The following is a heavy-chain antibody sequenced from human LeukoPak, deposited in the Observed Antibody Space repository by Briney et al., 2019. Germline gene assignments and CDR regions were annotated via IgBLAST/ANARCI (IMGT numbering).Heavy chain of an antibody. Sequence: ASVKVSCKASGYTFTSYDINWVRQASGQGREWMGWKNTNSGNTGYAQKFQRRVTITRNTSISTAYMELSSLRSEDTAVYYCARAKCSSTSCYDDAFDIWGPRTMVTVSS. V-gene: IGHV1-8*03. J-gene: IGHJ3*02. CDR3: ARAKCSSTSCYDDAFDI. CDR2: KNTNSGNT. D-gene: IGHD2-2*01. CDR1: GYTFTSYD.